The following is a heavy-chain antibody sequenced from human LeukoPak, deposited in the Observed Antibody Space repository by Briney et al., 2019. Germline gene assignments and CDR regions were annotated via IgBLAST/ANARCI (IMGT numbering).Heavy chain of an antibody. Sequence: SQTLSLTCAISGDSVSSNSAAWNWIRQSPSRGLERLGRTYYRSKWYNDYALSVTSRITISPDTSKNQFSLHLNSVTPEDTAVYYCARDHPSSTWESSFDFWGQGTLVTVSS. J-gene: IGHJ4*02. CDR2: TYYRSKWYN. CDR1: GDSVSSNSAA. CDR3: ARDHPSSTWESSFDF. V-gene: IGHV6-1*01. D-gene: IGHD6-13*01.